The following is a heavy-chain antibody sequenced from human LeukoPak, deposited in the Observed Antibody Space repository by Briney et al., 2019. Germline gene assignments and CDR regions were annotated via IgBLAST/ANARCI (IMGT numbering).Heavy chain of an antibody. CDR1: GFTFSSYS. V-gene: IGHV3-48*01. Sequence: GGSLRLSCAAPGFTFSSYSMNWVRQAPGKGLEWVSYIISSSSTIYYADSVKGRFTISRDNAKNSLYLQMNSLRAEDTAVYYCARDSNYYDSSGYYSMIDYWGQGTLVTVSS. J-gene: IGHJ4*02. CDR2: IISSSSTI. CDR3: ARDSNYYDSSGYYSMIDY. D-gene: IGHD3-22*01.